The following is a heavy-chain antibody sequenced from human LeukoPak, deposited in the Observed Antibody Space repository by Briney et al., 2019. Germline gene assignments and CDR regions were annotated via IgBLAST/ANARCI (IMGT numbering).Heavy chain of an antibody. CDR1: GGSFSGYY. CDR2: INHSGST. V-gene: IGHV4-34*01. Sequence: SETLSLTCAVYGGSFSGYYWSWIRQPPGKGLEWIGEINHSGSTNYNPSLKSRVTISVDTSKNQFSLKLSSVTVADTAVYYCAREGGGFDYWGQGTLVTVSS. J-gene: IGHJ4*02. CDR3: AREGGGFDY. D-gene: IGHD3-16*01.